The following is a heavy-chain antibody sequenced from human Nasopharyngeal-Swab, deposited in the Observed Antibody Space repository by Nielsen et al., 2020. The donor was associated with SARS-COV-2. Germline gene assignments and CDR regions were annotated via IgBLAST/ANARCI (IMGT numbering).Heavy chain of an antibody. CDR3: ARDRANWDFDY. V-gene: IGHV3-11*04. CDR1: GFTFSDYY. CDR2: ISGSGGTI. J-gene: IGHJ4*02. D-gene: IGHD7-27*01. Sequence: LSLTCAASGFTFSDYYMSWIRQAPGKGLEYISYISGSGGTIYYGDSMKGRFTISRDNAKNSLYLQMNSLRAEDTAVYYCARDRANWDFDYWGQGTLVTVSS.